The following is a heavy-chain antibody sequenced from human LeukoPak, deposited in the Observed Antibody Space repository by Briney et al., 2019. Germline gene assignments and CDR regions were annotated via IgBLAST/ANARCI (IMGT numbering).Heavy chain of an antibody. D-gene: IGHD5-18*01. CDR3: ASLRYSYGSDFDY. CDR1: GGSISSGGYS. Sequence: SETLSLTCAVSGGSISSGGYSWSWLRQPPGRGREWIGYIYHSGSTYYNPSLKSRVTISVDRSKNQFSLKLSSVTAADTAVYYCASLRYSYGSDFDYWGQGTLVTVSS. CDR2: IYHSGST. V-gene: IGHV4-30-2*01. J-gene: IGHJ4*02.